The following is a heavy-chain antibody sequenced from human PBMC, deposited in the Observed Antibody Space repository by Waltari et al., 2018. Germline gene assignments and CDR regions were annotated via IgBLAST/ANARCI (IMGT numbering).Heavy chain of an antibody. CDR2: IRAEKGNT. CDR1: GYTFTSYG. V-gene: IGHV1-18*01. J-gene: IGHJ5*02. D-gene: IGHD3-22*01. Sequence: QVQLVQSGAEVKKPGASVKVSCKASGYTFTSYGISWVRQVPGQGLEWMGWIRAEKGNTNYAQKHQSRGTMTTDPSTSTAYMELRGLRSDDTAVYYCARDNVLRITMIVVAPKHNWFDPWGQGTLVTVSS. CDR3: ARDNVLRITMIVVAPKHNWFDP.